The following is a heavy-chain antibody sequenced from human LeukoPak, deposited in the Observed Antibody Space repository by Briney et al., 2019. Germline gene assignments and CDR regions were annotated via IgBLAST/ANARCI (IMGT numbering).Heavy chain of an antibody. D-gene: IGHD5-24*01. CDR2: FDPEDGDI. CDR3: ARDQGGRDGYNFGLDY. J-gene: IGHJ4*02. V-gene: IGHV1-24*01. CDR1: GYTLTELS. Sequence: ASVKVSCKVFGYTLTELSMHWVRQAPGKGLEWMGGFDPEDGDIIYAQKFKGRVTITADESTSTAYMELSSLRSEDTAVYYCARDQGGRDGYNFGLDYWGQGTLVTVSS.